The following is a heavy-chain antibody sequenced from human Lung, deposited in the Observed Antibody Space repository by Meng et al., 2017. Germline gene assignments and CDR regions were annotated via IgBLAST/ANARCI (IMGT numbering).Heavy chain of an antibody. D-gene: IGHD4-11*01. Sequence: WVAGLCKPSETRSLTWVFLGGSFSDSYWGWIRKPPGKGLEWIGEINHSGSTNYNPSLESRATISVDTSQNNLSLKLSSVTAADSAVYYCARGPTTMAHDFDYWGQGTLVTVSS. CDR2: INHSGST. J-gene: IGHJ4*02. CDR3: ARGPTTMAHDFDY. CDR1: GGSFSDSY. V-gene: IGHV4-34*01.